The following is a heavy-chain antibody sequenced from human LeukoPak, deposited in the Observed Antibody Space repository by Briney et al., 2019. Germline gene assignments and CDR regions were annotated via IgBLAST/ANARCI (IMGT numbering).Heavy chain of an antibody. CDR3: AKTLWGLTLLSSDH. CDR1: GFTFSRYW. Sequence: GGSLRLSCAASGFTFSRYWMTWVRQAPGKGLEWVANIKQDGSEKYYVDSVKGRFTISRDNSKNTLYLHMNSLRTEDTAVYYCAKTLWGLTLLSSDHWGQGTLVTVSS. V-gene: IGHV3-7*03. CDR2: IKQDGSEK. J-gene: IGHJ4*02. D-gene: IGHD2-21*02.